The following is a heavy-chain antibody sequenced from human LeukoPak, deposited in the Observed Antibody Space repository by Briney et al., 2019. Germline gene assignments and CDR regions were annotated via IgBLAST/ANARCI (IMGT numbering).Heavy chain of an antibody. V-gene: IGHV4-39*01. CDR1: GGSISSSSYY. D-gene: IGHD3-22*01. CDR2: IYYSGST. CDR3: ARARYYYDSCGYGFDY. J-gene: IGHJ4*02. Sequence: SETLSLTCTVSGGSISSSSYYWGWIRQPPGKGLEWFGSIYYSGSTYYNPSLKSRVTISVDTSKNQFSLKLSAVTAADTAVYYCARARYYYDSCGYGFDYWGQGTLVTVSS.